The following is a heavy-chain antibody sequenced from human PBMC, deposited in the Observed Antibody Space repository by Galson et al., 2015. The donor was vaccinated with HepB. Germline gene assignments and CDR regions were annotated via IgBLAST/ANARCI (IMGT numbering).Heavy chain of an antibody. Sequence: SVKVSCKASGGTFSSYAISWVRQAPGQGLEWMGGIIPIFGTANYAQKFQGRVTITADESTSTAYMELSSLRSEDTAVYYCARGGGGGYFASYYYYYYGMDVWGQGTTVTVSS. J-gene: IGHJ6*02. CDR1: GGTFSSYA. V-gene: IGHV1-69*13. D-gene: IGHD3-22*01. CDR2: IIPIFGTA. CDR3: ARGGGGGYFASYYYYYYGMDV.